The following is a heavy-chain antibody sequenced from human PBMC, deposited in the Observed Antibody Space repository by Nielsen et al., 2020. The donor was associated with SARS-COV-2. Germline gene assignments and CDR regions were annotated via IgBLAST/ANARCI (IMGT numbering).Heavy chain of an antibody. D-gene: IGHD6-19*01. CDR2: ISGSGGST. J-gene: IGHJ4*02. CDR1: GFTFSSYA. CDR3: ARPYSSGWLDY. V-gene: IGHV3-23*01. Sequence: GESLKISCAASGFTFSSYAMSWVRQAPGKGLEWVSAISGSGGSTYYADSVKGRFTISRDNSKNTLYLQMNSLRAEDTAVYYCARPYSSGWLDYWGQGTLVTVSS.